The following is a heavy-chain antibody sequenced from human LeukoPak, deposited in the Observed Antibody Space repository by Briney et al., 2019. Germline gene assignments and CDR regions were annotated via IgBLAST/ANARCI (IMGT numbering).Heavy chain of an antibody. CDR1: GFTFNTYA. CDR2: IQENGNEK. Sequence: PGGSLRLSCAASGFTFNTYAMSWVRQAPGKGLEWVANIQENGNEKSYVDSVKGRFTISRDNAKNSLYLQMNSLRAEDTAVYYCARRGVDGALDYWGQGTLVTVSS. J-gene: IGHJ4*02. D-gene: IGHD5-24*01. CDR3: ARRGVDGALDY. V-gene: IGHV3-7*01.